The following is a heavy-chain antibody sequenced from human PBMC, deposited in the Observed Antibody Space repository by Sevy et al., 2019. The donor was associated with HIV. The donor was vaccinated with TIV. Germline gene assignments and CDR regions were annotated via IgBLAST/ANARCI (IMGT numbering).Heavy chain of an antibody. V-gene: IGHV3-23*01. J-gene: IGHJ4*02. D-gene: IGHD1-26*01. CDR1: GFTFSSFA. CDR3: ARPTPRIAPSSAAFFDY. CDR2: IYGRGGSA. Sequence: GGSLRLSCAASGFTFSSFAMSWVRHIPGKGLEWVSTIYGRGGSAYYADSVKGRFTLSRDNSNNTVFLQMNRLRDEDTAVYYCARPTPRIAPSSAAFFDYWGQGTLVTVSS.